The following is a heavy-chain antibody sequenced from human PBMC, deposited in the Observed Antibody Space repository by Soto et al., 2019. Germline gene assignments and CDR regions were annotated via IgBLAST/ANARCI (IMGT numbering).Heavy chain of an antibody. Sequence: GGFLRLSCAASGVTFVDYAMHWVRQAPGKDLEWVSGIRWKSGSIGYADSVKGQVTLSADKSINTAYLQWNSLKASDTAVYYCARLRSSSSSGSYYYYGLDVWGQGTTVTVSS. J-gene: IGHJ6*02. V-gene: IGHV3-9*01. CDR1: GVTFVDYA. CDR3: ARLRSSSSSGSYYYYGLDV. CDR2: IRWKSGSI. D-gene: IGHD6-6*01.